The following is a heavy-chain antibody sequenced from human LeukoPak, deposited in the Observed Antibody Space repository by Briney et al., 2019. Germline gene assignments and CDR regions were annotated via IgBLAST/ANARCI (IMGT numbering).Heavy chain of an antibody. CDR1: GFTFSSYG. D-gene: IGHD6-19*01. V-gene: IGHV3-30*02. Sequence: GGSLRLSCAASGFTFSSYGMHWVRQAPGKGLEWVVFIRYDGSNKYYADSVKGRFTISRDNSKNTLYLQMNSLRAEDTAVYYCAKVAGAVAGTEDYFDYWGQGTLVTVSS. J-gene: IGHJ4*02. CDR2: IRYDGSNK. CDR3: AKVAGAVAGTEDYFDY.